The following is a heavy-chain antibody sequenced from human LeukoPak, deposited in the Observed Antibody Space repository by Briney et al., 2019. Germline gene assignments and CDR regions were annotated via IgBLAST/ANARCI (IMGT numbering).Heavy chain of an antibody. J-gene: IGHJ4*02. CDR2: ISGGGETT. CDR3: ARDYADYVGYFFFDY. V-gene: IGHV3-23*01. D-gene: IGHD4-17*01. Sequence: GGSLRLSGAASGFTFNNYAMNWVRQAPGKGLEWVSSISGGGETTYYADSAKGRFTISRDNSQNTLYLQMNSLRAEDTAVYYWARDYADYVGYFFFDYWGQGTLVTVSS. CDR1: GFTFNNYA.